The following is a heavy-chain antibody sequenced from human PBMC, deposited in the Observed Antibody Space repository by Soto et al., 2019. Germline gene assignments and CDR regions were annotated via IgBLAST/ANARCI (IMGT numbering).Heavy chain of an antibody. CDR3: ARGYHGESYANFAY. D-gene: IGHD3-16*01. CDR1: GGSINSYY. CDR2: IYYNGNT. Sequence: QVQLQESGPGLVKPSETLSLTCNVSGGSINSYYWNWIRQPPGKGLEWIAYIYYNGNTDSNPSLESRFTISLDTAKNQLSLKLSSVTAAYTAVYYCARGYHGESYANFAYWGQGILVTVSS. V-gene: IGHV4-59*01. J-gene: IGHJ4*02.